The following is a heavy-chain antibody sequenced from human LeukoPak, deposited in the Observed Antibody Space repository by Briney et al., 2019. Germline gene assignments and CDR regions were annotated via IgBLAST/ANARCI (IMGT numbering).Heavy chain of an antibody. CDR3: AKAMIVVGSRPFDY. Sequence: GGSLRLSCAASGFIFTSYAMTWVRQAPGKGLEWVSGISGSGDSTYNADSVKGRFTISRDNSKKTLYLQMNSLRAEDTAVYYCAKAMIVVGSRPFDYWGQGTLVTVSS. J-gene: IGHJ4*02. V-gene: IGHV3-23*01. CDR2: ISGSGDST. CDR1: GFIFTSYA. D-gene: IGHD3-22*01.